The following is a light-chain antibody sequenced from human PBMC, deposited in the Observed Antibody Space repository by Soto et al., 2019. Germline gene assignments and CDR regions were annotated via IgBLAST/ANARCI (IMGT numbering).Light chain of an antibody. Sequence: DWLAVSLGERATINCKSRQSVLSSYSDRSYLAWYQQKPGQPPRLLIYWASTRESGVPDRFSGSGSGTDFTLTISSLQAEDVAVYYCQQYYSYSPWTFGRGTKVDIK. CDR2: WAS. CDR3: QQYYSYSPWT. CDR1: QSVLSSYSDRSY. V-gene: IGKV4-1*01. J-gene: IGKJ1*01.